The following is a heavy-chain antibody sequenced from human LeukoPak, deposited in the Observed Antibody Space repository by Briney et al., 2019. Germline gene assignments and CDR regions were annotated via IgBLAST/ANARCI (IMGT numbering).Heavy chain of an antibody. Sequence: GGSLRLSCAASGFTFSDYYMSWIRQAPGKGLEWVAYISSSGSTIFYADFVTGRFTISRDNAKNSPSLQLNSLRAGDTAVYYCARGASTDAYSYWGQGTLVTVSS. CDR1: GFTFSDYY. J-gene: IGHJ4*02. V-gene: IGHV3-11*01. CDR3: ARGASTDAYSY. D-gene: IGHD3-16*01. CDR2: ISSSGSTI.